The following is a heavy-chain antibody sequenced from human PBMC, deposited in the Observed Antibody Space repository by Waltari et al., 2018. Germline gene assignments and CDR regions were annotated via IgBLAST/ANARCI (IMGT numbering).Heavy chain of an antibody. D-gene: IGHD2-21*02. CDR3: ARIGTNMVVTPSGAFDI. Sequence: EVQLVQSGAEVKTPGESLKISCKGSGYSSTSYWIGWVRQMLGKGLEWMGIIYPGDSDTRYSPSFQGQVTISADKSISTAYLQWSSLKASDTAMYYCARIGTNMVVTPSGAFDIWGQGTMVTVSS. J-gene: IGHJ3*02. V-gene: IGHV5-51*03. CDR1: GYSSTSYW. CDR2: IYPGDSDT.